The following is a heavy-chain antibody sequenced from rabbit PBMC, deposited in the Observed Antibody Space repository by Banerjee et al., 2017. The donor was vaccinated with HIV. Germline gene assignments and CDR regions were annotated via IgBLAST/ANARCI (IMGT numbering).Heavy chain of an antibody. J-gene: IGHJ4*01. Sequence: QEQLEESGGDLVKPEGSLTLTCTASGFSFSSSYWICWVRQAPGKGLEWIACIYAGSSGSTYYASWAKGRFTISKTSSTTVTLQMTSLTAADTATYFCARGRYAGSSGDYFGYYFKLWGPGTLVTVS. D-gene: IGHD1-1*01. V-gene: IGHV1S45*01. CDR3: ARGRYAGSSGDYFGYYFKL. CDR2: IYAGSSGST. CDR1: GFSFSSSYW.